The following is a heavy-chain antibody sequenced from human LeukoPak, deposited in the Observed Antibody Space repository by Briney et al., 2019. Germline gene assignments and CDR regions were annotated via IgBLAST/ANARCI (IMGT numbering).Heavy chain of an antibody. CDR3: ARHRIVGATKSDYDI. CDR2: IYPGDSDT. V-gene: IGHV5-51*01. J-gene: IGHJ3*02. D-gene: IGHD1-26*01. Sequence: GESLKISCKGSGYIFTTHWIAWVRQMPEKGLECMGIIYPGDSDTRYSPSFQGQVTISVDKSISTAYLQWSSLKASDTAIYYCARHRIVGATKSDYDIWGQGTMVTVSS. CDR1: GYIFTTHW.